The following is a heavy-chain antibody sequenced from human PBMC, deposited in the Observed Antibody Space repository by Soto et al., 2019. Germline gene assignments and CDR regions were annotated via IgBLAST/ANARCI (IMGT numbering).Heavy chain of an antibody. Sequence: EVQLVESGGGLVKPGGSLRLSCAASGFTFSSYSMNWVRQAPGKGLEWVSSISSSSSYIYYADSVKGRFTISRDNAKKSVRSFRVITDSVKGQFNISRENAKISLYLQMNSLRAEDTSVYYCARYEGGQWLSDWYFDLWGRGTLVTVSS. CDR3: RENAKISLYLQMNSLRAEDTSVYYCARYEGGQWLSDWYFDL. CDR1: GFTFSSYS. D-gene: IGHD3-10*01. V-gene: IGHV3-21*01. CDR2: ISSSSSYI. J-gene: IGHJ2*01.